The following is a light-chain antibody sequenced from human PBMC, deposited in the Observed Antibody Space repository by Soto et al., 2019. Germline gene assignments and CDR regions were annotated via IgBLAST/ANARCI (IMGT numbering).Light chain of an antibody. V-gene: IGLV2-8*01. J-gene: IGLJ1*01. CDR3: SSYAGSNNLGV. CDR1: SSDVGGYNY. CDR2: EVS. Sequence: QSVLTQPPSASGFPGQSVTISYTGTSSDVGGYNYVSWYQQHPGKAPKLMIYEVSKRPSGVPDRFSGSKSGNTASLTVSGLQAEDEADYYCSSYAGSNNLGVFGTGTKVTVL.